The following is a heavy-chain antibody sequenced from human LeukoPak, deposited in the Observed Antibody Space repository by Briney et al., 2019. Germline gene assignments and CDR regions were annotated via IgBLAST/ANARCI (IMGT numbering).Heavy chain of an antibody. V-gene: IGHV4-4*07. CDR1: GGSISSYY. J-gene: IGHJ4*02. Sequence: PSETLPLTCTVSGGSISSYYWSWIRQPAGKGLEWIGRIYTSGSTNYNPSLKSRVTMSVDTSKNQFSLKLSSVTAADTAVYYCARVADSSGYCALDYWGQGTLVTVSS. CDR2: IYTSGST. CDR3: ARVADSSGYCALDY. D-gene: IGHD3-22*01.